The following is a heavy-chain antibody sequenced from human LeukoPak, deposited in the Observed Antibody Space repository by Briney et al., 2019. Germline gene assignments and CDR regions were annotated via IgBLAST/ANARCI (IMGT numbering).Heavy chain of an antibody. CDR1: GASINNYC. D-gene: IGHD6-19*01. CDR3: ATNYTAVSAFDS. Sequence: SQTLSLICTVSGASINNYCWNWVRQPAGKGLEWIGHIYASGNTKYNPSLKTRVTMSVDTSKNQFSLTLYSMTAADTAVYYCATNYTAVSAFDSWGLGTRVTASS. J-gene: IGHJ4*01. CDR2: IYASGNT. V-gene: IGHV4-4*07.